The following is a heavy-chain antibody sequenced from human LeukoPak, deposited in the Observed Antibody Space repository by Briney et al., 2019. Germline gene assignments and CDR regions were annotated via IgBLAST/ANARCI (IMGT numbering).Heavy chain of an antibody. CDR1: GSSLSTSGVG. D-gene: IGHD5-18*01. CDR3: AHRKVDTPMGP. Sequence: SGPTLVNPTQTLTPTCTFSGSSLSTSGVGVGWIRQPPGKALEWLAYIYWDDDERYSPSLKSRLTITKDTSKNQVVLTVTNMDPVDTATYYCAHRKVDTPMGPWGQGTLVTVSS. V-gene: IGHV2-5*02. J-gene: IGHJ5*02. CDR2: IYWDDDE.